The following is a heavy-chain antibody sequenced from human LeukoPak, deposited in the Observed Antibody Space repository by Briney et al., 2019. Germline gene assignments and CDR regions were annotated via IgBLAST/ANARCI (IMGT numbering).Heavy chain of an antibody. Sequence: TSETLSLTCTVSGGSISSNSYYWSWIRQPPGKGLEWIGSTFYSGSTYYNPSLKSRVTISVDTSKNQFSLKLSSVTAADTAVYYCARWGSGLSFRWFDPWGQGTLVTVSS. J-gene: IGHJ5*02. CDR1: GGSISSNSYY. CDR2: TFYSGST. CDR3: ARWGSGLSFRWFDP. D-gene: IGHD6-19*01. V-gene: IGHV4-39*07.